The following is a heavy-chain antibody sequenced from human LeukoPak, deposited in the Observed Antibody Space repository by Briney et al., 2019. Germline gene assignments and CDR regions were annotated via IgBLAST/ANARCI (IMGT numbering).Heavy chain of an antibody. CDR3: ARANYIVVVPAAIGAAFDI. D-gene: IGHD2-2*02. J-gene: IGHJ3*02. V-gene: IGHV1-46*01. CDR2: INPNSGGST. CDR1: GYTFTGYY. Sequence: ASVKVSCKASGYTFTGYYMHWVRQAPGQGLEWMGRINPNSGGSTSYAQKFQGRVTMTRDMSTSTVYMELSSLRSEDTAVYYCARANYIVVVPAAIGAAFDIWGQGTMVTVSS.